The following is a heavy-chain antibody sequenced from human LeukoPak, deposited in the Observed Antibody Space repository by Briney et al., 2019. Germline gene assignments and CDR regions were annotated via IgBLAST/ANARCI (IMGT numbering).Heavy chain of an antibody. Sequence: SETLSLTCTVSGYSINSGFYWGWIRQPPGKGLEWIGSIYHSGSTHYKSSLKSRVTISVDTSKNQLSLKLTSVTAADTAVYYCARRRGYSSGWSDYWGQGTLVTVSS. J-gene: IGHJ4*02. V-gene: IGHV4-38-2*02. CDR3: ARRRGYSSGWSDY. CDR2: IYHSGST. D-gene: IGHD6-19*01. CDR1: GYSINSGFY.